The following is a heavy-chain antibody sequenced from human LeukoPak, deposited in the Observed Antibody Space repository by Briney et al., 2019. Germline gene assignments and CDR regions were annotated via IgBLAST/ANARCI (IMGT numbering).Heavy chain of an antibody. V-gene: IGHV5-51*01. D-gene: IGHD3-22*01. CDR1: GYSFTSYW. CDR2: IYPGDSDT. Sequence: GESLKISCKGSGYSFTSYWIGWVRQMPGKGLEWMGIIYPGDSDTRYSPSFQGQVTISADKSISTAYLQWSSLKASDTAMYYCARLDSITMINDAFDIWGQGTMVTVSS. J-gene: IGHJ3*02. CDR3: ARLDSITMINDAFDI.